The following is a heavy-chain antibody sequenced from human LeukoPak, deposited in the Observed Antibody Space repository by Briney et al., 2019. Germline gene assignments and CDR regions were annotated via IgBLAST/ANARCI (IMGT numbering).Heavy chain of an antibody. CDR3: TKGGSWLLDC. D-gene: IGHD6-13*01. CDR1: GFTFSSYG. Sequence: PGGSLRLSCKASGFTFSSYGMHWVRQAPDKGLEWVTFIRSDGSNTNYADSVRGRFTISRDNSKSTLYLQMTSLRAEDTAVYYCTKGGSWLLDCWGQGALVTVSS. CDR2: IRSDGSNT. J-gene: IGHJ4*02. V-gene: IGHV3-30*02.